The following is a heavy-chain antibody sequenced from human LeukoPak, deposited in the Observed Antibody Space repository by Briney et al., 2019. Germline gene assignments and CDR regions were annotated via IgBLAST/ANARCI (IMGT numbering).Heavy chain of an antibody. CDR1: GFTVSSDC. D-gene: IGHD3-22*01. CDR3: ARGGDSSGSIRSAFDI. V-gene: IGHV3-53*01. J-gene: IGHJ3*02. CDR2: MYSGSNT. Sequence: GGSLRLSCAASGFTVSSDCMSWVRQAAGEGLEWVSIMYSGSNTYYADSVKGRFTISRDNSKNTLYLQMNSLRAEDTAVYYCARGGDSSGSIRSAFDIWGQGTMVTVSS.